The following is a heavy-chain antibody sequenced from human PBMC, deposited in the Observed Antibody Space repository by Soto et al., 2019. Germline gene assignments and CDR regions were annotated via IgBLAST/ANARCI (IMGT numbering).Heavy chain of an antibody. CDR3: AREIVTAGGNDYFDP. D-gene: IGHD1-1*01. Sequence: SETLSLTCGVSGSTVASSHWWSWVRQSPGGGLEWIGNVYHTGDTNFNPSLQSRVTISVDKSNNQFSLRLNSLTAADTAVYFCAREIVTAGGNDYFDPWGPGTLVTVPS. CDR2: VYHTGDT. J-gene: IGHJ5*02. V-gene: IGHV4-4*02. CDR1: GSTVASSHW.